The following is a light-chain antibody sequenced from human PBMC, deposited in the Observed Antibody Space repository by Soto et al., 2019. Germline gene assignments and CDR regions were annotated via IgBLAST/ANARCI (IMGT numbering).Light chain of an antibody. V-gene: IGLV2-11*01. CDR3: CSSAGSSSYV. CDR1: SRDVGGYNY. CDR2: DVS. J-gene: IGLJ1*01. Sequence: QSGLSQPRPVSGSRGQSVTIYCTGTSRDVGGYNYVCWYQEQPGKAPKLMIYDVSKRPSGVPDRFSGSKSGNTASLTISGLQAEDEADYYCCSSAGSSSYVFGTGPTVTVL.